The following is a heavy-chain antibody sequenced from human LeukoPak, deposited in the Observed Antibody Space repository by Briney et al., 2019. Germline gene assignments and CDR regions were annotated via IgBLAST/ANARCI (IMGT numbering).Heavy chain of an antibody. Sequence: GAPVKVSCKASGYTFTSYAIHRVRQAPGQRLEWMGWINGGNGNAKYSQEFQGRVTITRDTSANTAYMELSSLRSEDMALYYCARGGSYAMDVWGQGTTVTVAS. V-gene: IGHV1-3*03. J-gene: IGHJ6*02. CDR3: ARGGSYAMDV. D-gene: IGHD2-2*01. CDR2: INGGNGNA. CDR1: GYTFTSYA.